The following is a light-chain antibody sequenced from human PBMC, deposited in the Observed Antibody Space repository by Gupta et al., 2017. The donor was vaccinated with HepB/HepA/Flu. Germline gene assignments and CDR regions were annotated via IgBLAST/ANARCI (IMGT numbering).Light chain of an antibody. CDR3: RQPDSFPCS. J-gene: IGKJ2*04. CDR2: SAS. CDR1: QDISRW. V-gene: IGKV1-12*02. Sequence: DIQMTQSPSSVSASVGDRVTITCRASQDISRWLAWYQQKPGEAPRLLIYSASTLQSGVPSRFSGSGFGTAFTLTISSLQPEDSATYYCRQPDSFPCSFGQGTKLEI.